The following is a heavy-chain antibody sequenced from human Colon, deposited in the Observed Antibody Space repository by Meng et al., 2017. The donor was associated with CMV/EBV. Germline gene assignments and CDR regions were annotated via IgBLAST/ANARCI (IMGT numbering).Heavy chain of an antibody. CDR1: GGSFSGYY. Sequence: SETLSLTCAVYGGSFSGYYWSWIRQPPGKGLEWIGEINHSGSTNYNPSLKSRVTISVDTSKNQFSLKLSSVTAADTAVYYCARDQYLFRTVPTVPPDYWGQGTLVTVSS. J-gene: IGHJ4*02. CDR3: ARDQYLFRTVPTVPPDY. CDR2: INHSGST. V-gene: IGHV4-34*01. D-gene: IGHD4-17*01.